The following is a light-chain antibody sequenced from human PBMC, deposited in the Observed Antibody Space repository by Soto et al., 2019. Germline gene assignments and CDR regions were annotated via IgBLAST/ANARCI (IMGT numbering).Light chain of an antibody. CDR1: SSNIGSNT. Sequence: QSALTQPPSASGTPGQRVTISCSGSSSNIGSNTVNWYQQLPGTAPKRLIYSNNQRPSGVPDRFSGSKFRTSASLAISGLLSEDEADYYCAAWDDSLNAWVFGGGTKLTVL. CDR2: SNN. CDR3: AAWDDSLNAWV. J-gene: IGLJ3*02. V-gene: IGLV1-44*01.